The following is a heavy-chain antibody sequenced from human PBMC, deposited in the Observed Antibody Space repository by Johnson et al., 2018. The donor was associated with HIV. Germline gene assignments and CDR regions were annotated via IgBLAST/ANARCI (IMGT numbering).Heavy chain of an antibody. CDR3: AKRHGPIVGATHDAFDI. J-gene: IGHJ3*02. V-gene: IGHV3-20*04. CDR1: AFTFFNY. D-gene: IGHD1-26*01. Sequence: VQLVESGGGMVQPGGSLRLSCAASAFTFFNYMSWVRQAPGKGLEWVSIINWNGGSTGYADSVKGRFTISRDNAKNSLYLQMNSLRAEDTAVYYCAKRHGPIVGATHDAFDIWGQGTMVTVSS. CDR2: INWNGGST.